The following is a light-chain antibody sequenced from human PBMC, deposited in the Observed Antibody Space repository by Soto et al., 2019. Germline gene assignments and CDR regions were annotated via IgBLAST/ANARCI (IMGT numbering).Light chain of an antibody. CDR2: GAS. CDR1: QSVSSSY. CDR3: QQRLSWPIT. V-gene: IGKV3D-20*02. Sequence: EIVLTQSPGTLSLSPGERATLSCRASQSVSSSYLAWYQQKPGQAPRLLIYGASSRATGIPDRFSGSGSGTDFTLTISRLEPEDFAVYYCQQRLSWPITFGQGTRLEIK. J-gene: IGKJ5*01.